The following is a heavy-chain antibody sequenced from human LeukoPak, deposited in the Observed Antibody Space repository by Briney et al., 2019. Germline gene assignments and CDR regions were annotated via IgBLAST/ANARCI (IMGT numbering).Heavy chain of an antibody. D-gene: IGHD6-13*01. J-gene: IGHJ4*02. CDR2: IRYDGSNK. CDR1: GFTFSSYG. CDR3: GAGYSSSWPPIDY. Sequence: SGGSLRLSCAASGFTFSSYGMHWVRQAPGKGLEWVAFIRYDGSNKYYADSVKGRFTISRDNSKNTLYLQMNSLRAEDTAVYYCGAGYSSSWPPIDYWGQGTLVTVSS. V-gene: IGHV3-30*02.